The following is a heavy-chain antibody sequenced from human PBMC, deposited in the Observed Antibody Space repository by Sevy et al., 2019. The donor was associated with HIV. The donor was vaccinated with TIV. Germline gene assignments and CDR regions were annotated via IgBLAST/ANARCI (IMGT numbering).Heavy chain of an antibody. V-gene: IGHV3-21*01. J-gene: IGHJ2*01. CDR3: ARVGGFCTGGSCSGDWYFDL. CDR1: GFFFSSYT. CDR2: VSTSGNYI. D-gene: IGHD2-15*01. Sequence: GGSLRLSCAASGFFFSSYTMNWVRQAPGKGLEWVSSVSTSGNYIYYEGSVKGRFTISRDNAKNSLHLQRNSLRDEDTAVYYCARVGGFCTGGSCSGDWYFDLWVRGTLVTVSS.